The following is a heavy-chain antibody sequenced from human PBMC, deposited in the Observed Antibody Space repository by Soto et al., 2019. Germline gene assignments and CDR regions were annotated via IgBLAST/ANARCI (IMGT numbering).Heavy chain of an antibody. CDR3: ARPPDYGGNLHFDY. CDR2: INAGNGNT. V-gene: IGHV1-3*01. J-gene: IGHJ4*02. D-gene: IGHD4-17*01. Sequence: GASVKVSCKASGYTFTSYAMHWVRQAPGQRLEWMGWINAGNGNTKYSQKFQGRVTITRDTSASTAYMELSSLRSEDTAVYYCARPPDYGGNLHFDYWGQGTLVTVSS. CDR1: GYTFTSYA.